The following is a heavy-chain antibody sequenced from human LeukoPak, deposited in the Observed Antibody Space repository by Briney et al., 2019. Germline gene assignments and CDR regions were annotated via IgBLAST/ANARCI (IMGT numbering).Heavy chain of an antibody. CDR2: ISTSGSTI. V-gene: IGHV3-48*04. D-gene: IGHD5-18*01. Sequence: PGGSLRLSCAASGFTFSSYSMNWARQAPGKGLEWVSYISTSGSTIDYADSVKGRFTISRNNAKDSLYLQMNSLRAEDTAVYYCSRLRGYSYGYADYWGQGTLVTVSS. CDR1: GFTFSSYS. CDR3: SRLRGYSYGYADY. J-gene: IGHJ4*02.